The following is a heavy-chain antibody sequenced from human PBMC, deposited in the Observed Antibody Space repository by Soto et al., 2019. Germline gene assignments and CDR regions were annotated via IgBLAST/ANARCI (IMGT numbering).Heavy chain of an antibody. CDR1: GGSISSSNW. V-gene: IGHV4-4*02. CDR3: ACVSSVTPVQPSAMDG. D-gene: IGHD4-4*01. Sequence: PSETLSLTCAVSGGSISSSNWWSWVRQPPGKGLEWIGEIYHSGSTNYNPSLKSRVTISVDKSKNQFSLKLSSVTAADTAVYYCACVSSVTPVQPSAMDGWCQGTTVTVSS. J-gene: IGHJ6*02. CDR2: IYHSGST.